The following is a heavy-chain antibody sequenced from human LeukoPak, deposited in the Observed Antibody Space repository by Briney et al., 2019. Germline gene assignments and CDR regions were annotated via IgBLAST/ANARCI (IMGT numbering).Heavy chain of an antibody. J-gene: IGHJ4*02. CDR1: GFTFSNAW. CDR2: VKRKTDGGTT. CDR3: KGWWPFDY. Sequence: GGSLRLSCAASGFTFSNAWMNWVRQAPGKGLEWVGRVKRKTDGGTTDYAAPVKGRFSISRDDSKNALYLEMNSLKTEDTAVYCCKGWWPFDYWGQGTLVTVSS. V-gene: IGHV3-15*07. D-gene: IGHD2-8*02.